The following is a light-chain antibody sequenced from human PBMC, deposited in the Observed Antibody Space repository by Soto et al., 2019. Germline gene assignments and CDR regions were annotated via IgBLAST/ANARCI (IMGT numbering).Light chain of an antibody. Sequence: DIQMTQSPSSLSASVGDRVTITCRASQSISNSLNWYQQKPGKAPDLLIYTTSSLQSGVPSRFSGSGSGTDFTLTISSLQPEAFATYYCQQSYSTPPTFGGGTNVEIK. J-gene: IGKJ4*01. V-gene: IGKV1-39*01. CDR2: TTS. CDR1: QSISNS. CDR3: QQSYSTPPT.